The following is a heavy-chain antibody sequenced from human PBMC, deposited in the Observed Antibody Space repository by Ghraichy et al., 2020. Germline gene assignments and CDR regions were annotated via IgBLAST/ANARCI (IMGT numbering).Heavy chain of an antibody. J-gene: IGHJ2*01. Sequence: SETLSLTCAVYGGSFSGYYWSWIRQPPGKGLEWIGEINHSGSTNYNPSLKSRVTISVDTSKNQFSLKLSSVTAADTAVYYCARHGRYYDSSGYYSPWRIHKRNWYFDLWGRGTLVTVSS. CDR1: GGSFSGYY. CDR3: ARHGRYYDSSGYYSPWRIHKRNWYFDL. CDR2: INHSGST. D-gene: IGHD3-22*01. V-gene: IGHV4-34*01.